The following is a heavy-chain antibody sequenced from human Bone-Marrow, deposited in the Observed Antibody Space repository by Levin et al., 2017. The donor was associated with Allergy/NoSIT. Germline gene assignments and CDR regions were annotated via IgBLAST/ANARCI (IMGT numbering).Heavy chain of an antibody. CDR3: ASRYRASSTWGY. CDR2: ISYSGTT. D-gene: IGHD5-12*01. Sequence: GSLRLSCTVSGGSISTTTYYWGWIRQPPGKGLEWIGSISYSGTTYYNPSLKSRVTISVDTSKNQFSLKLPSVTAEATAVYFCASRYRASSTWGYWGQGTLVNVSS. CDR1: GGSISTTTYY. V-gene: IGHV4-39*07. J-gene: IGHJ4*02.